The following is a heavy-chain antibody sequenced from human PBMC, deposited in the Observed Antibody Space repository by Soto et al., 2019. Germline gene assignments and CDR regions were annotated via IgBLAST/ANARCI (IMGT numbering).Heavy chain of an antibody. J-gene: IGHJ5*02. D-gene: IGHD2-15*01. V-gene: IGHV1-24*01. CDR2: FDPEDGET. CDR3: ARDDVGYCSGGSCSTDPIYNWFDP. Sequence: ASVKVSCKVSGYTLTELSMHWVRQAPGKGLEWMGGFDPEDGETIYAQKFQGRVTMTEDESTDTAYMELSSLRFEDTAVYYCARDDVGYCSGGSCSTDPIYNWFDPWGPGTLVTVSS. CDR1: GYTLTELS.